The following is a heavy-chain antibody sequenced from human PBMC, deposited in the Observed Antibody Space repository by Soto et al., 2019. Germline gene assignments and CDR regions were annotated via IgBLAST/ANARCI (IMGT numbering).Heavy chain of an antibody. Sequence: SETLSLTCAVSGGSISSGGYSWSWIPQPPGTGLEWIGYIYHSGSTYYNPSLKSRVTISVDTSKNQFSLKLTSVTAADTAAYYCARDKITGLFDYWGQGTLVTVS. CDR3: ARDKITGLFDY. D-gene: IGHD2-8*02. CDR2: IYHSGST. J-gene: IGHJ4*02. V-gene: IGHV4-30-2*01. CDR1: GGSISSGGYS.